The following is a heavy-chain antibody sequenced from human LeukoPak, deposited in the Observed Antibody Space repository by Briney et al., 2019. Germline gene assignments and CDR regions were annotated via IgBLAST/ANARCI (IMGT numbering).Heavy chain of an antibody. J-gene: IGHJ4*02. CDR2: INNSGST. CDR3: ARGYGSGSYYRY. D-gene: IGHD3-10*01. Sequence: SETLSLSCAVYGGSFSGNYWSWIRQPPGEGLEWIGEINNSGSTHYNPSLKSRVTISVDTSKNQFSLRLSSATAADTAVYYCARGYGSGSYYRYWGQGTLVTVSS. V-gene: IGHV4-34*01. CDR1: GGSFSGNY.